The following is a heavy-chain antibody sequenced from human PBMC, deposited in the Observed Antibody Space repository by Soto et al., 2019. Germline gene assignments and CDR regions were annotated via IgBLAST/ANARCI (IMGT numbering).Heavy chain of an antibody. D-gene: IGHD2-15*01. CDR3: VRTSLVVAVATREDF. V-gene: IGHV3-74*01. CDR2: IDSDGSRI. Sequence: EVQLVESGGGLVQPGESLRLSCAASGFTFSNYWMHWVRQAPGKGLVWVSRIDSDGSRITYADFVKGRFTISRDNPQNPVYLHMNSLTAEDTAVYYCVRTSLVVAVATREDFWGQGTLVTVSS. J-gene: IGHJ4*02. CDR1: GFTFSNYW.